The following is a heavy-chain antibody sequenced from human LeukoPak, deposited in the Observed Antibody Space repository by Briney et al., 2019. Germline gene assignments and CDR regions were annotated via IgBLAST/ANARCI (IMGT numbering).Heavy chain of an antibody. CDR2: INPNSGGT. D-gene: IGHD5-12*01. CDR3: ARCPYSGYDYRFWFDP. CDR1: GYTFTGYY. Sequence: GASVKVSCKASGYTFTGYYMHWVRQAPGQGLEWMGWINPNSGGTNYAQKFQGRVTMTRDTSISTAYMELSRLRSDDTAVYYCARCPYSGYDYRFWFDPWGQGTLVTVSS. V-gene: IGHV1-2*02. J-gene: IGHJ5*02.